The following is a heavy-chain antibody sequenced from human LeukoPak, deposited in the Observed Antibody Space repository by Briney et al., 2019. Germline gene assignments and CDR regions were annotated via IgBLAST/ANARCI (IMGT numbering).Heavy chain of an antibody. D-gene: IGHD6-6*01. CDR2: ISGSGGST. V-gene: IGHV3-23*01. Sequence: RGSLRLSCAASGFTSGFTFRTYAMTWVRQAPGKGLEWVSAISGSGGSTYYADSVKGRFTISRDNSKNTLYMQMNSLRAEDTAVYYCARKNTTSSEDYWGQGTLVTVSS. CDR1: GFTFRTYA. J-gene: IGHJ4*02. CDR3: ARKNTTSSEDY.